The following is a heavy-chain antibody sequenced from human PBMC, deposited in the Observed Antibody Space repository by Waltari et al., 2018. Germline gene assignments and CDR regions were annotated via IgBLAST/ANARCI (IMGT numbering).Heavy chain of an antibody. J-gene: IGHJ4*02. D-gene: IGHD2-2*02. CDR2: INPNSGGT. Sequence: QVQLVQSGAEVKKPGASVKVSCKASGYTFTGYYMHWVRQAPGQGLEWMGWINPNSGGTNYEQKFQGRVTMTRDTSISTAYMELSRLRSDDTAVYYCARDVVCSSTSCYTVFDYWGQGTLVTVSS. V-gene: IGHV1-2*02. CDR3: ARDVVCSSTSCYTVFDY. CDR1: GYTFTGYY.